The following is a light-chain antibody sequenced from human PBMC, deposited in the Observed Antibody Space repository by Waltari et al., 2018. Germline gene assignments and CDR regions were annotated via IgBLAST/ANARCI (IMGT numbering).Light chain of an antibody. CDR1: SSNIGAGYD. CDR2: ANR. CDR3: QSYDSSLSGRPWV. J-gene: IGLJ3*02. V-gene: IGLV1-40*01. Sequence: QSVLTQPPSVSGAPGQRVTISCPGSSSNIGAGYDVYWYLQLPGTAPKLLIYANRNLPSGVPDRFSGSKSGTSASLAITGLQPEDEADYYCQSYDSSLSGRPWVFGGGTKLTVL.